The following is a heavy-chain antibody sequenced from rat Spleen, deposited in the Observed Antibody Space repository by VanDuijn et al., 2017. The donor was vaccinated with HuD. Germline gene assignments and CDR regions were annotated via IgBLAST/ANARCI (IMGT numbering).Heavy chain of an antibody. CDR3: TGYDGSHYHNPTWFSY. CDR2: IWGDGNT. CDR1: GFSLTSNS. V-gene: IGHV2-1*01. J-gene: IGHJ3*01. D-gene: IGHD1-12*03. Sequence: QVQLKESGPGLVQPSQTLSLTCTVSGFSLTSNSVQWVRQPPGKGLEWMGGIWGDGNTDYNSVFKSRLSISRDTSKSKVFLKLNSLQTDGTAVYFCTGYDGSHYHNPTWFSYWGQGTLVTVSS.